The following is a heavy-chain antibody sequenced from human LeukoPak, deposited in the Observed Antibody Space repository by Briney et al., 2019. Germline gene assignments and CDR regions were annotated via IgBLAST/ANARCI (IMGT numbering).Heavy chain of an antibody. CDR1: GYSISSGYY. Sequence: SDTQSLTCAVPGYSISSGYYWGWIRQPPGKGLEWIGSIYHSGSTYYNPSLKSRVTISVDTSKNQFSLKLSSVTAADTAVYYCARVPGMGVMGYYYYYYMDVWGKGTTVTVSS. J-gene: IGHJ6*03. CDR2: IYHSGST. CDR3: ARVPGMGVMGYYYYYYMDV. V-gene: IGHV4-38-2*01. D-gene: IGHD3-16*01.